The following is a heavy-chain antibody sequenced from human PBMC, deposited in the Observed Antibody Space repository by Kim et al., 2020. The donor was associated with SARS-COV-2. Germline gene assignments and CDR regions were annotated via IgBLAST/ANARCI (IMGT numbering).Heavy chain of an antibody. CDR1: GFTFSSYW. D-gene: IGHD3-9*01. CDR2: IKQDGSEK. CDR3: AREWNYDILAGANWFDP. Sequence: GGSLRLSCVASGFTFSSYWMSWVRQAPGKGLEWVANIKQDGSEKYYVDSVKGRFTISRDNAKNSLYLKMNSLRAEDTAVYYCAREWNYDILAGANWFDPWGQGTLVSVSP. J-gene: IGHJ5*02. V-gene: IGHV3-7*03.